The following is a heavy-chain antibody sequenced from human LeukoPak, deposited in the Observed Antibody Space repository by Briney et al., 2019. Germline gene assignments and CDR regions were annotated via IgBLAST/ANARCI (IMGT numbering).Heavy chain of an antibody. CDR3: ARDLAKEGASPTADY. V-gene: IGHV3-7*01. CDR1: GFTFSTYW. J-gene: IGHJ4*02. Sequence: GGSLRLSCVASGFTFSTYWMSWVRRVPGKGLEWVANIAKDGSDKYYVDSVTGRFTISRDNAKNSLYLQMNSLRAEDTAVYYCARDLAKEGASPTADYWGQGTLVTVSS. CDR2: IAKDGSDK. D-gene: IGHD1-26*01.